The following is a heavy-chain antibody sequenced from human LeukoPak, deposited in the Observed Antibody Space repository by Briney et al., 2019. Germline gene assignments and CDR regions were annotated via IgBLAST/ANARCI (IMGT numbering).Heavy chain of an antibody. D-gene: IGHD2-2*01. CDR2: IYPGDSDA. Sequence: GESLSLSCKGSGYTFNSYWIGWVRQMPGKGLEWMGIIYPGDSDARYSPSFQGQVTISADKSIDTAYLQWSSLKASDTAMYYCARKYCRSSSCYVAFDYWGQGTLVTVSS. J-gene: IGHJ4*02. V-gene: IGHV5-51*01. CDR3: ARKYCRSSSCYVAFDY. CDR1: GYTFNSYW.